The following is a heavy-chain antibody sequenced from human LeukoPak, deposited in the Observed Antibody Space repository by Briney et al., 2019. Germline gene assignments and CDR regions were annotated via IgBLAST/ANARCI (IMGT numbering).Heavy chain of an antibody. D-gene: IGHD2-21*02. Sequence: GGSLRLSCAASGFTFSSYGMSWVRQAPGKGLEWVSAISGSGGSTYYADSVKGRFTISRDNSKNTLYLQMNSLRAEDTAVYRCAKDHIVVVTAIPNFDYWGQGTLVTVSS. CDR2: ISGSGGST. CDR3: AKDHIVVVTAIPNFDY. V-gene: IGHV3-23*01. CDR1: GFTFSSYG. J-gene: IGHJ4*02.